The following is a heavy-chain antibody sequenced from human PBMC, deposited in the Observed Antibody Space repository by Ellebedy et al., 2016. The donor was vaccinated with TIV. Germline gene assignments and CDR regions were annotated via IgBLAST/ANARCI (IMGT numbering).Heavy chain of an antibody. J-gene: IGHJ4*02. Sequence: GESLKISCAASGFTFSAYAMSWVRQAPGMGLEWVSVMSGSGHRTYYADSVKGRFTISRDNSKNTLYLLMNSLRAEDTALYYCAKKPSDYWGCFDYWGQGTLVTVSS. D-gene: IGHD7-27*01. CDR1: GFTFSAYA. V-gene: IGHV3-23*01. CDR3: AKKPSDYWGCFDY. CDR2: MSGSGHRT.